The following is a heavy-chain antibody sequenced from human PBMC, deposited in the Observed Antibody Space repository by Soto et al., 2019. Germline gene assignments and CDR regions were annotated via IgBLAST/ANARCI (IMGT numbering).Heavy chain of an antibody. CDR1: GFTFSSYW. CDR3: SSSGGTINYADSVKGRFTISRDNAKNSMYLQMNSLRAEDTAVYYCARVGARGYEYIWGSPRGLDY. J-gene: IGHJ4*02. CDR2: IRGDGSII. Sequence: GWSLRLSCEASGFTFSSYWVHWAREAPGKGLVWVSSIRGDGSIITHADSVKGRFAVSRDNGKNTLYLQMNSLRAEESAVSYISSSGGTINYADSVKGRFTISRDNAKNSMYLQMNSLRAEDTAVYYCARVGARGYEYIWGSPRGLDYWGQGTLVTVSS. D-gene: IGHD2-15*01. V-gene: IGHV3-74*03.